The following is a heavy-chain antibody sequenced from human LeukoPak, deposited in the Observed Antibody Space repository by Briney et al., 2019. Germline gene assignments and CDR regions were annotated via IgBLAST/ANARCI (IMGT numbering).Heavy chain of an antibody. V-gene: IGHV4-59*01. D-gene: IGHD2/OR15-2a*01. CDR1: GVSISGYY. Sequence: SETLSLTCTVSGVSISGYYWSWIRQPPGKGLEWFGHIYYSGSTTYNPSLKSRVTISVDTSKDQFSLKLSSVTAADTAVYYCARCLSRCNNGFDIWGQGTMVTVSS. CDR3: ARCLSRCNNGFDI. CDR2: IYYSGST. J-gene: IGHJ3*02.